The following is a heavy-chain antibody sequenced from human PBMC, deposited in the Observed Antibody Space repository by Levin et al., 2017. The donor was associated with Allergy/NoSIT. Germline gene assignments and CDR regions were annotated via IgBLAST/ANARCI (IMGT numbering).Heavy chain of an antibody. CDR3: ARSGYYGSGSYDY. CDR2: IYYSGST. D-gene: IGHD3-10*01. CDR1: GGSISSYY. Sequence: SETLSLTCTVSGGSISSYYWNWIRQPPGKGLEWIGYIYYSGSTNYNPSLKSRVTISIDTSKNQFSLKLSSVTAADTAVYYCARSGYYGSGSYDYWGQGTLVTVSS. V-gene: IGHV4-59*08. J-gene: IGHJ4*02.